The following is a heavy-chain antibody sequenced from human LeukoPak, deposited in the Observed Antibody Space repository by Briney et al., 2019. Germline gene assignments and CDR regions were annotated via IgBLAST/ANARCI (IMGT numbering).Heavy chain of an antibody. J-gene: IGHJ6*02. CDR3: ARQNYYGSAHYYYGMDV. Sequence: SETLSLTCAVYGGSFTGYYWSWIRQPPGKGLEWIGYIYYSGSTNYNPSLKSRVTISVDTSKNQFSLKLSSVTAADTAVYYCARQNYYGSAHYYYGMDVWGQGTTVTVSS. CDR2: IYYSGST. CDR1: GGSFTGYY. V-gene: IGHV4-59*08. D-gene: IGHD3-10*01.